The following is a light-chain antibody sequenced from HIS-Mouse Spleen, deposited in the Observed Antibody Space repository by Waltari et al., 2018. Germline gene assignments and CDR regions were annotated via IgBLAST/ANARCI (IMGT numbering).Light chain of an antibody. J-gene: IGKJ1*01. CDR2: DAS. CDR1: QSVSSSY. V-gene: IGKV3D-20*01. Sequence: EIVLTQSPATLSLSPGDRATLSCGASQSVSSSYLAWYQQKPGLAPRRLIYDASSRATGIPDRCSGSGSGTDFTLTISRLEPEDFAVYYGQQYGSSPWTFGQGTKVEIK. CDR3: QQYGSSPWT.